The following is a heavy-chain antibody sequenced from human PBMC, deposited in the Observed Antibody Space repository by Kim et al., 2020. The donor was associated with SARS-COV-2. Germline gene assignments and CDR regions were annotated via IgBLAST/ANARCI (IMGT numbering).Heavy chain of an antibody. J-gene: IGHJ4*02. Sequence: GGSLRLSCSASGFTFSSYTMHWVRQAPGKGLEYVSAISSNGGSTYYADSVKGRLTISRDNSKNTLYLQMSSLRAEDTAVYYCVKDWAGGWYYFDYWGQGTLVTVSS. V-gene: IGHV3-64D*06. CDR1: GFTFSSYT. CDR3: VKDWAGGWYYFDY. CDR2: ISSNGGST. D-gene: IGHD6-19*01.